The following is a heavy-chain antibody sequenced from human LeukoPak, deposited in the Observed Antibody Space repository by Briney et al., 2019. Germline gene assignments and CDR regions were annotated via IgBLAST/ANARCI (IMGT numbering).Heavy chain of an antibody. CDR3: ARDEGIAAAGTGIGPRGWFDP. D-gene: IGHD6-13*01. J-gene: IGHJ5*02. V-gene: IGHV4-4*07. Sequence: SETLSLTCTVSGGSISTYYWNWIRQPAGKGLEWIGRIYTSGSTNYNPSLKGRVTMSVDTSKNQFSLKLSSVTAADTAVYYCARDEGIAAAGTGIGPRGWFDPWGQGTLVTVSS. CDR2: IYTSGST. CDR1: GGSISTYY.